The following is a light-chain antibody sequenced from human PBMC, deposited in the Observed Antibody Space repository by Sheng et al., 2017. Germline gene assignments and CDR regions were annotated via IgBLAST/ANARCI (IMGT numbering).Light chain of an antibody. Sequence: QSALTQPASVTGSPGQSISISCTGTSSDVGVNNYVSWYQQHPGKAPKLMIYDVSNRPSGVSNRFSGSKSGNTASLTISGLQAEDEADYYCSSYATSTVIFGGGTKLTVL. V-gene: IGLV2-14*03. J-gene: IGLJ2*01. CDR2: DVS. CDR1: SSDVGVNNY. CDR3: SSYATSTVI.